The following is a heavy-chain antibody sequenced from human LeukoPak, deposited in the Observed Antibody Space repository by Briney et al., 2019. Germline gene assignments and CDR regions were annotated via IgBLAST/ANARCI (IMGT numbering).Heavy chain of an antibody. CDR2: INHSGST. CDR3: ARGPSSSWYGSWWFDP. V-gene: IGHV4-34*01. D-gene: IGHD6-13*01. J-gene: IGHJ5*02. Sequence: PSETLSLTCAVYGGSFSGYYWSWIRQPPGKGLEWIGEINHSGSTNYNPSLKSRVTISVDTSKNQFSLKLSSVTAADTAVYYCARGPSSSWYGSWWFDPWGQGTLVTVSS. CDR1: GGSFSGYY.